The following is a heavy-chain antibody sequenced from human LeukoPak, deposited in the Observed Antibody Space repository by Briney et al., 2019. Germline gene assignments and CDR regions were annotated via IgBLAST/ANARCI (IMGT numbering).Heavy chain of an antibody. Sequence: GGSLRLSCAASGFTFSDYYMSWIRQAPGKGLEWVSYTSSSGSTKYYADSVKGRFTISRDNAKRPLYLQMNSLRAADPAVYYCAREEDGAAAAYAAYWGQGTLVTVSS. CDR1: GFTFSDYY. CDR3: AREEDGAAAAYAAY. D-gene: IGHD6-13*01. CDR2: TSSSGSTK. J-gene: IGHJ4*02. V-gene: IGHV3-11*01.